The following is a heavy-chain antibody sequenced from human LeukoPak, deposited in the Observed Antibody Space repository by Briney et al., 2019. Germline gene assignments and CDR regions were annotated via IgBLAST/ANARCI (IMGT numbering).Heavy chain of an antibody. D-gene: IGHD5/OR15-5a*01. V-gene: IGHV3-23*01. CDR2: ISGSGGST. Sequence: XAMSWVXQAPGKGLEWVSAISGSGGSTYYADSVKGRFTISRDNSKNTLYLQMNSLRAEDTAVYYCAKDRSRGPPGAFDIWGQGTMVTVSS. CDR3: AKDRSRGPPGAFDI. CDR1: XA. J-gene: IGHJ3*02.